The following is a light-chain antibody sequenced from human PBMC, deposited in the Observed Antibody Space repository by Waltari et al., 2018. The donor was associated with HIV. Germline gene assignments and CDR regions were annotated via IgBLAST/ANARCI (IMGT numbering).Light chain of an antibody. Sequence: EIVLTQSPGTLSLSPGERATLSCRASQSVTSSYLAWFQQKPGQAPRLLIYGASSRATGIPARFSGGGSGTDFTLTITSLQSEDSGFYYCQQYGSWPLTFGGGTKVEIK. V-gene: IGKV3-20*01. J-gene: IGKJ4*01. CDR3: QQYGSWPLT. CDR1: QSVTSSY. CDR2: GAS.